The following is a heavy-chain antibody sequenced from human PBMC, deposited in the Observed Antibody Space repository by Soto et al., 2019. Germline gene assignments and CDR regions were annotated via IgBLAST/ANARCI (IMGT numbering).Heavy chain of an antibody. Sequence: QVQLVQSGAEVKKPGSSVKVSCKASGGTFSSYTISWVRQAPGQGLEWMGRIIPILGIANYAQKFQGRVTNTADKATSPAYMALSSLRSDDTAVYYCARGVDIVVVPAASHAAFDIWGQGTMVTVSS. CDR1: GGTFSSYT. D-gene: IGHD2-2*01. CDR2: IIPILGIA. V-gene: IGHV1-69*02. CDR3: ARGVDIVVVPAASHAAFDI. J-gene: IGHJ3*02.